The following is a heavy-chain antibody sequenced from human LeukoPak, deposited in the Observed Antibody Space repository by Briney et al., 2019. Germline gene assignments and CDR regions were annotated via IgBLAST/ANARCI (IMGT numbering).Heavy chain of an antibody. J-gene: IGHJ4*02. Sequence: SETLSLTCAVYGGSFSGYYWSWIRQPPGKGLEWIGEISHSGSTNYNPSLKSRVTISVDTSKNQFSLKLSSVTAADTAVYYCARGGLHFNYDSSVDGPRPFDYWGQGTLVTVSS. V-gene: IGHV4-34*01. D-gene: IGHD3-22*01. CDR3: ARGGLHFNYDSSVDGPRPFDY. CDR2: ISHSGST. CDR1: GGSFSGYY.